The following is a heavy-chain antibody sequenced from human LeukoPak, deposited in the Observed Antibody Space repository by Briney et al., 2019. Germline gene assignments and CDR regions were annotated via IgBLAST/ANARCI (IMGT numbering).Heavy chain of an antibody. CDR1: GFTFSSYI. Sequence: GGSLRLSCAASGFTFSSYILHWVRQTPGKGLEWVALISYDGSREFYADSVKGRFTISRDNSKKTLYLQMNSLRAEDTAVYYCAELGITMIGGVWGKGTTVTISS. CDR3: AELGITMIGGV. J-gene: IGHJ6*04. D-gene: IGHD3-10*02. CDR2: ISYDGSRE. V-gene: IGHV3-30*04.